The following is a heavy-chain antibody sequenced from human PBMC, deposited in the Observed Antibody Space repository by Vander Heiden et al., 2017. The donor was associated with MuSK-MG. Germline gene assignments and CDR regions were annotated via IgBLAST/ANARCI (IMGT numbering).Heavy chain of an antibody. CDR2: ISSSSSYI. D-gene: IGHD6-13*01. CDR1: GFTFSSYG. J-gene: IGHJ6*03. V-gene: IGHV3-21*01. Sequence: EVQLVESGGGLVKPGGSLRLSCAASGFTFSSYGMNWVRQAPGKGLEWVSSISSSSSYIYYADSVKGRFTISRDNAKNSLYLQMNSLRAEDTAVYYCASLSSSWSGNYYYYMDVWGKGTTVTVSS. CDR3: ASLSSSWSGNYYYYMDV.